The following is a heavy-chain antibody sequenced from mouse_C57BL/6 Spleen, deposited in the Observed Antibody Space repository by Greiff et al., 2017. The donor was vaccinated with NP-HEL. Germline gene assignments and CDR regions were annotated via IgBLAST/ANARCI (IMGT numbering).Heavy chain of an antibody. CDR1: GFTFSSYT. J-gene: IGHJ2*01. Sequence: EVKLVESGGGLVKPGGSLKLSCAASGFTFSSYTMSWVRQTPEKRLEWVATISGGGGNTYYPDSVKGRFTISRDNAKNTLYLQMSSLRTEDTALYYCAGRSYFDYWGQGTTLTVSS. CDR2: ISGGGGNT. V-gene: IGHV5-9*01. CDR3: AGRSYFDY.